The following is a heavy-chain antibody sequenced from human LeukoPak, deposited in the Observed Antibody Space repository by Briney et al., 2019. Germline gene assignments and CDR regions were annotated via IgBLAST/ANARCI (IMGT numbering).Heavy chain of an antibody. CDR3: ARDRGNYYDSSGYYGAFDI. J-gene: IGHJ3*02. V-gene: IGHV3-21*01. D-gene: IGHD3-22*01. CDR1: GFTSSSYS. CDR2: ISSSSSYI. Sequence: GGSLRLSCAASGFTSSSYSMNWVRQAPGKGLEWVSSISSSSSYIYYADSVKGRFTISRDNAKNSLYLQMNSLRAEDTAVYYCARDRGNYYDSSGYYGAFDIWGQGTMVTVSS.